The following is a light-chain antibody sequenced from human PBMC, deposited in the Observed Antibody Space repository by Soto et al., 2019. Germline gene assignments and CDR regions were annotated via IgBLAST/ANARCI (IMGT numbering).Light chain of an antibody. V-gene: IGLV2-23*02. CDR1: SSDVGSYKF. Sequence: QSALTQPASVSGSPGQSITISCTGTSSDVGSYKFVSWYQQHPGKAPKLMISEVSKRPSGISDRFSGSKSGSTASLTISGLQGEDEADYYCCSYAGTSTNTVFGGGTQLTVL. CDR2: EVS. CDR3: CSYAGTSTNTV. J-gene: IGLJ7*01.